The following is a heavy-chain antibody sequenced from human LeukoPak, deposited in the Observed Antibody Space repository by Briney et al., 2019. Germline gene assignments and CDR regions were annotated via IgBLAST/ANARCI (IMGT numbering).Heavy chain of an antibody. CDR3: ARIYCSGGSCYRYYYYMDV. CDR1: GYSISSGYY. V-gene: IGHV4-38-2*02. CDR2: MYHSGST. J-gene: IGHJ6*03. Sequence: SETLSLTCTVSGYSISSGYYWGWIRQPPGKGLGWIGSMYHSGSTYYNPSLKSRATMSADTSKNQFSLKLSSVTAADTAVYYCARIYCSGGSCYRYYYYMDVWGKGTTVTVSS. D-gene: IGHD2-15*01.